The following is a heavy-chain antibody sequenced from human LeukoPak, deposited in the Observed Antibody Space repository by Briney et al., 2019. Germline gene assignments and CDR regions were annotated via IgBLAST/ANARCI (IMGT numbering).Heavy chain of an antibody. J-gene: IGHJ4*02. CDR1: GGSISSNTYY. V-gene: IGHV4-39*01. D-gene: IGHD3-22*01. Sequence: PSETLSLTCTVSGGSISSNTYYWGWIRQPPGKGLEWIGSISYSGSTYYNPSLKSRVTMSVDTSKNQFSLKLSSVTAADTAVYYCARQYSSGYPSYFDYWGQGTLVAVSS. CDR2: ISYSGST. CDR3: ARQYSSGYPSYFDY.